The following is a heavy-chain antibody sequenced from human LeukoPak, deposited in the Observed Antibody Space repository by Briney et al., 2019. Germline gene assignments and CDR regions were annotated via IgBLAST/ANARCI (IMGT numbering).Heavy chain of an antibody. CDR2: ISYTKGA. V-gene: IGHV4-39*07. J-gene: IGHJ4*02. D-gene: IGHD4-17*01. CDR1: GASISSNTYF. CDR3: ARGLVDYELPKGYIDY. Sequence: SETLSLTCTVSGASISSNTYFWDWIRQPPGKGLEWIGTISYTKGAYYNTSLNSRVTMSVDTSKSQFSLKLTSVTAADTAVYFCARGLVDYELPKGYIDYWGQGTLVTVSS.